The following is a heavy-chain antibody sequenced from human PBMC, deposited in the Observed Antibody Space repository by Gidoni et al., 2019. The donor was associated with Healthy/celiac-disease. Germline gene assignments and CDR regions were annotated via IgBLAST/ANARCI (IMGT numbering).Heavy chain of an antibody. V-gene: IGHV5-51*01. CDR1: GYSFTSYW. J-gene: IGHJ4*02. D-gene: IGHD3-10*01. CDR2: IYPGDSDT. Sequence: EVQLVQSGAEGKKPGEGLKLSGKGCGYSFTSYWIGWVRQMHGKGLGWMGIIYPGDSDTRYSPSFQGQVTISADKSISTAYLQWSSLKASDTAMYYCSRLSGSYYLGFDYWGQGTLVTVSS. CDR3: SRLSGSYYLGFDY.